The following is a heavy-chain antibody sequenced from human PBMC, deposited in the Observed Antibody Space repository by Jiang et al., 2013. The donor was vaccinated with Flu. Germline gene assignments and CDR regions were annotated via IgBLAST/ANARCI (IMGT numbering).Heavy chain of an antibody. V-gene: IGHV3-48*03. CDR2: ISSSGSTI. J-gene: IGHJ6*03. CDR3: AREVGAARHYYYMDV. CDR1: GFTFSSYE. D-gene: IGHD6-6*01. Sequence: GGLVQPGGSLRLSCAASGFTFSSYEMNWVRQAPGKGLEWVSYISSSGSTIYYADSVKGRFTISRDNAKNSLYLQMNSLRAEDTAVYYCAREVGAARHYYYMDVWGKGTTVTVSS.